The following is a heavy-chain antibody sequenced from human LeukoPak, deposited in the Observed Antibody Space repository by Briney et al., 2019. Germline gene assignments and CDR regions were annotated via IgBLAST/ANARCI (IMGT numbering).Heavy chain of an antibody. CDR2: IWSDGTTT. D-gene: IGHD1-20*01. J-gene: IGHJ3*02. Sequence: PGKSLRLSCVASGFSFTNHGMHWVRQAPGKGLEWVAVIWSDGTTTYYRDSAKARFTISRDDSESTLYLQMNSLRAEDTALYYCAREGPISGTNPFDIWGQGTLVIVSS. V-gene: IGHV3-33*01. CDR3: AREGPISGTNPFDI. CDR1: GFSFTNHG.